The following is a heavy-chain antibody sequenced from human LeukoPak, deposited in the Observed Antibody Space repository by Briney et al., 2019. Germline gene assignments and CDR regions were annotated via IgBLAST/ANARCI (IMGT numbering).Heavy chain of an antibody. D-gene: IGHD3-10*01. CDR3: ARTPRGLPSFNWLDS. J-gene: IGHJ5*01. CDR1: GYTFTSYG. V-gene: IGHV1-18*01. Sequence: ASVKVSCKASGYTFTSYGINWVRQAPGQGLEWVGWISPYNGSTTSAQKLQGRVTMTTDTSTTTAYMELRSLRSDDTAVYYCARTPRGLPSFNWLDSWGQGTLVTVSS. CDR2: ISPYNGST.